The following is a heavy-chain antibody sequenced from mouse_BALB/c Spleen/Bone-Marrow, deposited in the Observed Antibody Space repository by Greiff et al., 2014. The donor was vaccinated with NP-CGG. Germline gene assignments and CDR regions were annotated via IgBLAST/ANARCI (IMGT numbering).Heavy chain of an antibody. V-gene: IGHV7-3*02. CDR2: IRNKANGYTT. Sequence: EVHLVESGGGLVQPGGSLRLSCATSGFTFTDYYMSWVRQPPGKALEWLGFIRNKANGYTTEYSASVKGRFTISGDNSQSILYLQMNTLRAEDSATYYCARDKNYGSYWYFDVWGAGTTVTVSS. D-gene: IGHD2-1*01. J-gene: IGHJ1*01. CDR3: ARDKNYGSYWYFDV. CDR1: GFTFTDYY.